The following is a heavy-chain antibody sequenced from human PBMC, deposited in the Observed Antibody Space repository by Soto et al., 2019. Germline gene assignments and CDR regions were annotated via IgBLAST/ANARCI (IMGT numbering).Heavy chain of an antibody. V-gene: IGHV4-59*01. CDR3: AGGSSSANLGPWLYY. CDR2: IFSSGVT. D-gene: IGHD6-6*01. CDR1: GGSTSSYH. Sequence: PSETLSLTCTFSGGSTSSYHWTWIRQPPGKGLEWIGSIFSSGVTYYYPSLKSRVTISLDTAKTQFSLKLTSVTTADAAVYYCAGGSSSANLGPWLYYWGQGSLVTVSS. J-gene: IGHJ4*02.